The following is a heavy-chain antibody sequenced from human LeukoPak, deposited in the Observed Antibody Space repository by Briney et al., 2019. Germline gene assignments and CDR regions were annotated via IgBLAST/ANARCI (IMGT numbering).Heavy chain of an antibody. D-gene: IGHD3-3*01. Sequence: PGGSLRLSCAASGFTFSSYAMHWVRQAPGKGLEWVAVISYDGSNKYYADSVKGRFTISRDNSKNTLYLQMNSLRAEDTAVYYCARGRFLEWLSQDDYGMDVWGQGTTVTVSS. V-gene: IGHV3-30*04. CDR2: ISYDGSNK. CDR1: GFTFSSYA. J-gene: IGHJ6*02. CDR3: ARGRFLEWLSQDDYGMDV.